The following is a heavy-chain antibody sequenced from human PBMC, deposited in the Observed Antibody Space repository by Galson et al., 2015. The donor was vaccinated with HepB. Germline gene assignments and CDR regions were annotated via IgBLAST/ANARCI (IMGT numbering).Heavy chain of an antibody. CDR3: ARGRTGVTRD. D-gene: IGHD2-21*02. V-gene: IGHV3-30-3*01. CDR2: ISYDGSNK. Sequence: SLRLSCAASGFTFSSYAMHWVRQAPGKGLEWVAVISYDGSNKYYADSVKGRFTISRDNSKNTLYLQMNSLRAEDTAVYYCARGRTGVTRDWGQGTLVTVSS. J-gene: IGHJ4*02. CDR1: GFTFSSYA.